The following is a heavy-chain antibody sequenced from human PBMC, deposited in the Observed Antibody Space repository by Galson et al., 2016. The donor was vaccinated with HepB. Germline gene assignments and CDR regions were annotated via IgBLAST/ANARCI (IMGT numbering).Heavy chain of an antibody. J-gene: IGHJ4*02. V-gene: IGHV3-23*01. Sequence: SLRLSCAASGFTLAGNAMTWARQAPGKGLEWVADIRHNGATYDADSVQGRFTISRDNSKNMLYLQMNSLRVEDTVRYYCGGHGGNSAWGQGTLGTVSS. CDR2: IRHNGAT. CDR3: GGHGGNSA. D-gene: IGHD4-23*01. CDR1: GFTLAGNA.